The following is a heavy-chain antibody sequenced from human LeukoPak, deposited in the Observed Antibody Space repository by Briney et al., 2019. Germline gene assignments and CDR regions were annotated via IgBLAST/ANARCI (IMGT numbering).Heavy chain of an antibody. D-gene: IGHD5-24*01. CDR3: ARDWGDGYNPASFEY. CDR1: GFTFSDYY. CDR2: ISSSGSTI. J-gene: IGHJ4*02. Sequence: GGSLTLSCAASGFTFSDYYMSWIRQAPGKGLEWVSYISSSGSTIYYPDSVKGRFTISRDNAKNSLYMQMNSLRAEDTAVYYCARDWGDGYNPASFEYWGQGTLVTVSS. V-gene: IGHV3-11*01.